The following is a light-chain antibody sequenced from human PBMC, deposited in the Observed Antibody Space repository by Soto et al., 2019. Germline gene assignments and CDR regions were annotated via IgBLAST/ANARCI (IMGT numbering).Light chain of an antibody. J-gene: IGLJ1*01. CDR3: CSFTSRRTHV. CDR2: DVS. CDR1: SSDVGGYNY. V-gene: IGLV2-11*01. Sequence: QSVLTQPRSVSGSPGQSVTISCTGTSSDVGGYNYVSWYQQHPGKAPKLMIYDVSKRLSGVPDRFSGSKSGNTASLTISGLQAEDEADYYCCSFTSRRTHVFGTGTKVTVL.